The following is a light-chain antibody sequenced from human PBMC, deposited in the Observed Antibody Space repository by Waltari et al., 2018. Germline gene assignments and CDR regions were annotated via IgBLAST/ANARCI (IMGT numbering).Light chain of an antibody. CDR2: WAS. Sequence: DIVMTQSPDSRAVSLGERATIDCKSSQGGFYRSDNKNYLAWYQHKPGQPPKLLFYWASTRESGVPDRFSASGSGTDFTLTINNLQAEDVAVYYCQQYYRSRTFGQGTKVEIK. CDR1: QGGFYRSDNKNY. V-gene: IGKV4-1*01. CDR3: QQYYRSRT. J-gene: IGKJ1*01.